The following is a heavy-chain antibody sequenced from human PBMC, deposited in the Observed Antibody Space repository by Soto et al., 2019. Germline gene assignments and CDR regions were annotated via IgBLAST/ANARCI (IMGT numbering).Heavy chain of an antibody. D-gene: IGHD2-2*01. J-gene: IGHJ3*02. CDR1: GFTVSSNY. Sequence: PGGFLRLSCAASGFTVSSNYMSWVRQAPGKGLEWVSVIYSGGSTYYADSVKGRFTISRDNSKNTLYLQMNSLRAEDTAVYYCARLGGDCSSTSCRYGAFDIWGQGTMVTVSS. V-gene: IGHV3-66*01. CDR3: ARLGGDCSSTSCRYGAFDI. CDR2: IYSGGST.